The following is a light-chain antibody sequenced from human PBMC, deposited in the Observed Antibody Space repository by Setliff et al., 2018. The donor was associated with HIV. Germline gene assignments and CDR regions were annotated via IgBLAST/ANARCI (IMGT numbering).Light chain of an antibody. J-gene: IGLJ1*01. CDR1: SSDVGSYHL. CDR2: EVS. Sequence: QSVLTQPASVSGSPGQSLTLACTGTSSDVGSYHLVSCYQHHSGKAPKLMIYEVSKRPSGVSNRFSGSKSGNTASLTSSGLQAEDEADYYCWSYEGSSTYVFGTGTKVTVL. CDR3: WSYEGSSTYV. V-gene: IGLV2-23*02.